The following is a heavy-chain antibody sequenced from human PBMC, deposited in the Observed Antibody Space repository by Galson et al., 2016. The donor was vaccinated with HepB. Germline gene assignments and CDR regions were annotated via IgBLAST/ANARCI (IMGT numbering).Heavy chain of an antibody. CDR1: GFTFSSYA. J-gene: IGHJ6*02. Sequence: SLRLSCAASGFTFSSYAMHWVRQAPGKGLEWVAVISYDGSYESYAGAVKGRFTVTRDNSRNTLYLQMNRLRADDTTVYYCAKAGAGSWHTRVLKVSYGLDVWGQGTTVTVSS. D-gene: IGHD6-13*01. CDR2: ISYDGSYE. CDR3: AKAGAGSWHTRVLKVSYGLDV. V-gene: IGHV3-30*04.